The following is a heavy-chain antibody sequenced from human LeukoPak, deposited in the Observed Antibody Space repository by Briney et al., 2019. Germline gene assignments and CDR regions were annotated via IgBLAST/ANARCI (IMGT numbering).Heavy chain of an antibody. Sequence: PGGSLRLSCAASGFTFSSYSMNWVRQAPGKGLEWVSSISSSSSYIYYADSVKGRFTISRDNAKSSLYLQMNSLRAEDTAVYYCARDPRYCGGDCYPSWFDPWGQGTLVTVSS. CDR3: ARDPRYCGGDCYPSWFDP. J-gene: IGHJ5*02. D-gene: IGHD2-21*02. CDR2: ISSSSSYI. CDR1: GFTFSSYS. V-gene: IGHV3-21*01.